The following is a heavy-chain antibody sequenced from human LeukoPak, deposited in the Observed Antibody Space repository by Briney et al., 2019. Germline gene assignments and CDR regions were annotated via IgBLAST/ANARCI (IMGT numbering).Heavy chain of an antibody. V-gene: IGHV3-7*01. CDR2: IKQDGSEK. J-gene: IGHJ4*02. CDR1: RFTFSSYW. Sequence: GGSLRLSCAASRFTFSSYWMSWVRQAPGEGLERVANIKQDGSEKYYVDSVKGRFTISRDNAKNSLYLQMNSLRAEDTAVYYCARWRPDLDYWGQGTLVTVSS. CDR3: ARWRPDLDY.